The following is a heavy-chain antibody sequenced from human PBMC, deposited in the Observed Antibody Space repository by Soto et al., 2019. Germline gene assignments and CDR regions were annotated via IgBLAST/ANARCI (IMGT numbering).Heavy chain of an antibody. CDR2: ISWNSGSI. CDR1: GSTFDDYG. D-gene: IGHD1-26*01. V-gene: IGHV3-9*01. J-gene: IGHJ4*02. Sequence: EVQLVESGGGLVQPGRSLRLSCAASGSTFDDYGMHWVRQAPGKGLEWVSGISWNSGSIGYADSVKGRFTISRDNAKNSLYLQMNSLRAEDTALYYCAKEGEATADFDYWGQGTLVTVSS. CDR3: AKEGEATADFDY.